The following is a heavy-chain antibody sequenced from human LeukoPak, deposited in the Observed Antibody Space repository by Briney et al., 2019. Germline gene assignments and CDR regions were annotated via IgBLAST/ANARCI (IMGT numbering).Heavy chain of an antibody. D-gene: IGHD3-3*01. CDR3: ARDWGDLLAFGP. CDR2: ISYDGSSA. Sequence: PGTSLRLSCAASGFTFNAYAIHWVRQSPGKGLEWVAVISYDGSSANYADSVRGRFTVSRDNSKNIVYLELQTLTTDDTAVFYCARDWGDLLAFGPWGQGTLVIVSS. CDR1: GFTFNAYA. V-gene: IGHV3-30*03. J-gene: IGHJ5*02.